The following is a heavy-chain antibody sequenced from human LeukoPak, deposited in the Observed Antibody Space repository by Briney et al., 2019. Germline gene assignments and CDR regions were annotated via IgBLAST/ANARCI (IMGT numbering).Heavy chain of an antibody. CDR1: GATFSSNA. CDR2: IIPIFGTA. CDR3: ALYYYDSSGYYYPDY. J-gene: IGHJ4*02. Sequence: ASVKVSCKASGATFSSNATSGVRQPPGQGLEWMGGIIPIFGTANYAQKFQGRVTITADEFTSTAYMELSSLRSEDTAVYYCALYYYDSSGYYYPDYWGQGTLVTVSS. V-gene: IGHV1-69*01. D-gene: IGHD3-22*01.